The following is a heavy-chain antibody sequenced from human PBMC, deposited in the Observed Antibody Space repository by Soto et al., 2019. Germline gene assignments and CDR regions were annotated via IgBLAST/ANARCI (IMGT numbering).Heavy chain of an antibody. D-gene: IGHD3-16*02. CDR3: AKARADYVWGSYRPNFDY. J-gene: IGHJ4*02. Sequence: QVQLVESGGGVVQPGRSLRLSCAASGFTFSSYGMHWVRQAPGKGLEWVAVISYDGSNKYYADSVKGRFTISRDNSKNTPXLQMNSLRAEDTAVYYCAKARADYVWGSYRPNFDYWGQGTLVTVSS. V-gene: IGHV3-30*18. CDR2: ISYDGSNK. CDR1: GFTFSSYG.